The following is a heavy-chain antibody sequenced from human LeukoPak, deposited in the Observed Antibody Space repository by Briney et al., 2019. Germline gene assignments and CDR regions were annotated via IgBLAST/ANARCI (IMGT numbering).Heavy chain of an antibody. V-gene: IGHV3-33*01. CDR3: SRDVRAFDI. J-gene: IGHJ3*02. Sequence: GRSLRLSCAASGFTFSSYGMHWVRQAPGKGLEWVAVVWYDGSNKYYADSVKGRFTISRDNSKNTLYLQMNSLRAEDTAVYYCSRDVRAFDIWGQGTMVTVSS. CDR1: GFTFSSYG. CDR2: VWYDGSNK.